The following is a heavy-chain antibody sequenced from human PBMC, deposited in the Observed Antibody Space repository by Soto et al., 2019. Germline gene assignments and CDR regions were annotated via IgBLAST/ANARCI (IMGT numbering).Heavy chain of an antibody. V-gene: IGHV3-23*01. CDR2: ISVDGGST. CDR3: ARFYYSDSSGYYSGH. CDR1: GFTFSNYA. D-gene: IGHD3-22*01. J-gene: IGHJ4*02. Sequence: GGSLRLSCAASGFTFSNYAMSWVRQAAGKGLEWVSAISVDGGSTYCADSVKGRCTISRDNSRNTLFLQMDTLRAEDTAIYYCARFYYSDSSGYYSGHWGQGTKVTVSS.